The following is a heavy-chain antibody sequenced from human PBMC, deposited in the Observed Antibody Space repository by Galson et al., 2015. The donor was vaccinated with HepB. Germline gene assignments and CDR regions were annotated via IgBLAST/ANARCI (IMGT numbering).Heavy chain of an antibody. V-gene: IGHV1-18*01. D-gene: IGHD2-2*01. CDR1: GYTFTSYG. CDR2: IITHNVNT. J-gene: IGHJ6*03. CDR3: ARVDSGMYQLLGFYYYMGV. Sequence: SVKVSCKASGYTFTSYGISWVRQAPGQGLEWMGWIITHNVNTNYAQKFQGRVTMTTDTSTSTAYMELRNLTSDDTAVYYCARVDSGMYQLLGFYYYMGVWGKGTTVIVSS.